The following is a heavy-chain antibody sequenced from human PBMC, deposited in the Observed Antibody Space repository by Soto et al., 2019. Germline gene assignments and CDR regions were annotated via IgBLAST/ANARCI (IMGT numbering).Heavy chain of an antibody. CDR2: IKSIADGGTT. CDR3: HTPHGRNAFDI. J-gene: IGHJ3*02. V-gene: IGHV3-15*01. D-gene: IGHD2-8*01. CDR1: GFTFSNAW. Sequence: VGSLRLSCATSGFTFSNAWMAWVRQAPGKGLEWVGRIKSIADGGTTNYAAPVKGRFSISRHDSENTLYLQMNSLRVEDTGIYYCHTPHGRNAFDIWGPGTVVTVSS.